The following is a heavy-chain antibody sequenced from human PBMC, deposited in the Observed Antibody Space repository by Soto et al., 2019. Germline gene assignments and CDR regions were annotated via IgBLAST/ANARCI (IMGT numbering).Heavy chain of an antibody. J-gene: IGHJ5*02. CDR2: INTGKGNS. D-gene: IGHD4-17*01. V-gene: IGHV1-3*04. CDR1: GYTFTRYA. CDR3: ARNVDYFDP. Sequence: QVQLVQSGTEVKKPGASVKVSCKASGYTFTRYAMHWVRQAPGQGLEWMGGINTGKGNSHYSQKFQGRVTFTRDTAATTAYMELTGLRPEDTAIYFCARNVDYFDPWGKGTLVTVSS.